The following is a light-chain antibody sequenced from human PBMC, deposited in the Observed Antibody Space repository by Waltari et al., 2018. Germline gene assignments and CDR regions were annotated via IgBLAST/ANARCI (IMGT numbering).Light chain of an antibody. CDR1: QSVLYSSNNKNY. J-gene: IGKJ2*01. V-gene: IGKV4-1*01. Sequence: DIVMTQSPDSLAVSLGERATINCKSSQSVLYSSNNKNYLAWYQQKPGPPPKLLIYWASTRESGVPDRFRGSGSGTDFTLTISSLQAEDVAVYYCQQYYSIPYTFGQGTKLEIK. CDR2: WAS. CDR3: QQYYSIPYT.